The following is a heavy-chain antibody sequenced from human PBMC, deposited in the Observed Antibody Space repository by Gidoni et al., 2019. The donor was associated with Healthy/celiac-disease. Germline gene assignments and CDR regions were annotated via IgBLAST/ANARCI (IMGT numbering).Heavy chain of an antibody. Sequence: QVQLQESGPGLVKPSGTLSLTCAVSGGSISSSNWWSWVRQPPWKGLEWIGEIYHSGSTNYNPSLKSRVTISVDKSKNQFSLKLSSVTAADTAVYYCAREPRYCSSTSCYGTTGWGQGTLVTVSS. CDR2: IYHSGST. CDR1: GGSISSSNW. CDR3: AREPRYCSSTSCYGTTG. V-gene: IGHV4-4*02. J-gene: IGHJ4*02. D-gene: IGHD2-2*01.